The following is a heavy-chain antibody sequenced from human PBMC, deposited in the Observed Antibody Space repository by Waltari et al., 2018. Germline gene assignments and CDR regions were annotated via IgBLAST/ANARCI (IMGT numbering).Heavy chain of an antibody. J-gene: IGHJ6*02. D-gene: IGHD3-9*01. CDR2: IYTSGST. Sequence: QVQLQESGPGLVKPSQTLSLTCTVSGGSISSGSYYWSWIRQPAGKGLEWIGRIYTSGSTNYTPSLKSRVTISVDTSKNQFSLKLSSVTAADTAVYYCARDDYDILTGYPIGMDVWGQGTTVTVSS. CDR1: GGSISSGSYY. CDR3: ARDDYDILTGYPIGMDV. V-gene: IGHV4-61*02.